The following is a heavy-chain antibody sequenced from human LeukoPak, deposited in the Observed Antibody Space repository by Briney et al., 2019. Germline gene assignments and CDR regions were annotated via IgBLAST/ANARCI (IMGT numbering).Heavy chain of an antibody. V-gene: IGHV3-7*01. CDR3: ARDQTPFV. J-gene: IGHJ4*02. Sequence: GGSPRLSCAASGFTFSSYAMTWVRQAPGKGLEWVANIKPDGSEKYYVDSVKGRFTISRDNAKNSLYLQMNSLRAEDTAVYYCARDQTPFVWGQGTLVTVSS. CDR1: GFTFSSYA. CDR2: IKPDGSEK.